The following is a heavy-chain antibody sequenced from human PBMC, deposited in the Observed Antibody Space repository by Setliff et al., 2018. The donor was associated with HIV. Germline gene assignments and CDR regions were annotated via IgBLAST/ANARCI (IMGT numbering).Heavy chain of an antibody. Sequence: SETLSLTCSVSGASVSTHNYYWTWIRQSPGKGLEWIGYVYNIGDTQYNPSLKSRLAISVDTSKNQLSLRLNSVTAADTAVYFCASFYDNSGWFYFDYWGQGTLVTVSS. D-gene: IGHD3-22*01. CDR1: GASVSTHNYY. CDR2: VYNIGDT. V-gene: IGHV4-30-4*01. J-gene: IGHJ4*02. CDR3: ASFYDNSGWFYFDY.